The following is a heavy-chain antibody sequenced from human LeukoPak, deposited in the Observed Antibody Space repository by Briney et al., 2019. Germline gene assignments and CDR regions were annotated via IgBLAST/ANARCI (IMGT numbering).Heavy chain of an antibody. V-gene: IGHV4-34*01. Sequence: TSETLSLTCAVDGGSVSDYYWTWIRQPPGKGLEWIGEINHSGITDYNPSLKSRVTMSIDMSKNQFSLKLSSVTAADTAVYYCARGPDHAKVGYWGQGTLVTVSS. CDR3: ARGPDHAKVGY. CDR1: GGSVSDYY. D-gene: IGHD1-26*01. CDR2: INHSGIT. J-gene: IGHJ4*02.